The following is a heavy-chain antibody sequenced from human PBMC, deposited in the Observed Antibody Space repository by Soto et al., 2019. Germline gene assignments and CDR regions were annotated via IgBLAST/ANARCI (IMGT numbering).Heavy chain of an antibody. V-gene: IGHV4-61*08. D-gene: IGHD3-22*01. CDR2: IDKSGTT. CDR3: ARVTFYYDSSGYGVAWFDP. J-gene: IGHJ5*02. Sequence: PSETLSLTCTVSGGSVSSGDYYWSWIRQPPGEGLQWIANIDKSGTTNYNPSLKSRVTMSVDTSKNQFSLKLNSLTAADTAVYYCARVTFYYDSSGYGVAWFDPWGQGNPVTVSS. CDR1: GGSVSSGDYY.